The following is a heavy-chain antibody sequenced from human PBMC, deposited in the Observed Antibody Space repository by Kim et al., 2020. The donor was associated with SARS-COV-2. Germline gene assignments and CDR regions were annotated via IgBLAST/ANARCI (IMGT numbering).Heavy chain of an antibody. CDR3: TTVERWLQSPLGTLGY. Sequence: GGSLRLSCAASGFTFSNAWMSWVRRAPGKGLEWVGRIKSKTDGGTTDYSAPVKGRFTISRDDSKNTLYLQMNSLKTGDTAVYYCTTVERWLQSPLGTLGYWGQGTLVTVSS. CDR2: IKSKTDGGTT. V-gene: IGHV3-15*01. J-gene: IGHJ4*02. D-gene: IGHD5-12*01. CDR1: GFTFSNAW.